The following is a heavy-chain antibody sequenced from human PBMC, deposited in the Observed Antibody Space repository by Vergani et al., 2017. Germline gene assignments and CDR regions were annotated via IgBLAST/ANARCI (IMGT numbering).Heavy chain of an antibody. D-gene: IGHD3-9*01. CDR1: GFTFSSYA. Sequence: EVQLLESGGGLVQPGGSLRLSCAASGFTFSSYAMSWVRQAPGKGLEWVSAISGSGGSTYYADSVKGRFTISRDNSKNTLYLQMNSLRAEDTAVYYCAKGGNYDILTGYYPSMVDDWGQGTLVTVSS. J-gene: IGHJ4*02. CDR3: AKGGNYDILTGYYPSMVDD. CDR2: ISGSGGST. V-gene: IGHV3-23*01.